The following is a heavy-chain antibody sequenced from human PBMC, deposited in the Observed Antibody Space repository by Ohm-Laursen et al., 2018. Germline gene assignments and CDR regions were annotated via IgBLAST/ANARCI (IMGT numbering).Heavy chain of an antibody. CDR1: GGTFSSYA. D-gene: IGHD3-22*01. V-gene: IGHV1-69*13. Sequence: SVKVSCKASGGTFSSYAISWVRQAPGQGLEWMGGIIPIFGTANYAQKFQGRVTITADESTSTAYMELSSLRSEDTAVYYCARDPGVNYYDSSGTNWGQGTLATVSS. J-gene: IGHJ4*02. CDR2: IIPIFGTA. CDR3: ARDPGVNYYDSSGTN.